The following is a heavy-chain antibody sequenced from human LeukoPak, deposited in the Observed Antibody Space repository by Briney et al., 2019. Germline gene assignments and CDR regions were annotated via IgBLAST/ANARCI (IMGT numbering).Heavy chain of an antibody. Sequence: GGSLRLSCAASGFTFSSYSMNWVRQAPGKGLEWVSSISSSSSYIYYADSVKGRFTISRDNAKNSLYLQMNSLRAEDTAVYYCARDFFDSSGYYYPVIGYWGQGTLVTASS. CDR2: ISSSSSYI. J-gene: IGHJ4*02. D-gene: IGHD3-22*01. V-gene: IGHV3-21*01. CDR3: ARDFFDSSGYYYPVIGY. CDR1: GFTFSSYS.